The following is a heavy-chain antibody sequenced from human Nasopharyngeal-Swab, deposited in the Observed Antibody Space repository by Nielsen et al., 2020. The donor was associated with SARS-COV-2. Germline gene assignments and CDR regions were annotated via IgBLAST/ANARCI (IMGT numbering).Heavy chain of an antibody. CDR3: GRYGYNAALDY. V-gene: IGHV3-9*01. CDR2: ISWNSGSI. D-gene: IGHD5-24*01. Sequence: SLKISCAASGFTFDDYAMHWVRQAPGKGLEWVSGISWNSGSIGYVDSVKGRFTISRDNAKNSLYLQMNTLRVEDTAVYYCGRYGYNAALDYWGQGTLVTVSS. J-gene: IGHJ4*02. CDR1: GFTFDDYA.